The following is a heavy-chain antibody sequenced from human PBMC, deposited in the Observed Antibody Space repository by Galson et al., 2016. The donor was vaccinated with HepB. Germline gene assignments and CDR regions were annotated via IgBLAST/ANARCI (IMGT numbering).Heavy chain of an antibody. Sequence: SETLSLTCTVSGASVNSSNWWTWVRQAPGTGLEWIGEIYHTGTSNNNPSLLSRFTMSIDNSRNQFSLNLTSVTAADTAVYYCARAAIIPGARMVFDPWGQGILVTVSS. CDR3: ARAAIIPGARMVFDP. D-gene: IGHD2-2*01. CDR1: GASVNSSNW. V-gene: IGHV4-4*02. CDR2: IYHTGTS. J-gene: IGHJ5*02.